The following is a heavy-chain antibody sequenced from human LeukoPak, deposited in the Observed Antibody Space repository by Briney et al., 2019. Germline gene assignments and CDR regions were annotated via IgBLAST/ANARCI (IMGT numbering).Heavy chain of an antibody. CDR3: ARVTYYYGSGREDEFDY. CDR1: GYTFTGHY. CDR2: INPNNGGT. Sequence: ASVKVSCKPSGYTFTGHYIHWVRQAPGQGLEWMGRINPNNGGTNYAQKFQGRVTMARDTSVSTAYMELSSLRSDDTAIYFCARVTYYYGSGREDEFDYWGQGTLVTVSS. D-gene: IGHD3-10*01. J-gene: IGHJ4*02. V-gene: IGHV1-2*06.